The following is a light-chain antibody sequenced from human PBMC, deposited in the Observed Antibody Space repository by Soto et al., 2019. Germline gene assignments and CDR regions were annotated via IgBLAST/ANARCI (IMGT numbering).Light chain of an antibody. CDR1: QSVLFSSNNKNY. CDR2: WAS. J-gene: IGKJ1*01. CDR3: QQYYSPPWT. V-gene: IGKV4-1*01. Sequence: DIVLTQSPDSLAVSLGERAIIHCKSSQSVLFSSNNKNYLAWYQQKQGQSPKLLIYWASTRESGVPDRFSGSGSGTDCTLTISRLQAADVAVYFCQQYYSPPWTFGPGTKVDIK.